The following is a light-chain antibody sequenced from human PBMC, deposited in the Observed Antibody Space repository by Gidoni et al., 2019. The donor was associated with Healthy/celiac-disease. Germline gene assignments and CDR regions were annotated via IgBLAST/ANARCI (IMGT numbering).Light chain of an antibody. J-gene: IGKJ3*01. V-gene: IGKV3-11*01. CDR2: DAS. CDR1: QSVSSY. CDR3: QQRSNWPEVT. Sequence: EIVLTQSPATLSLSPGERATLSCRASQSVSSYLAWYQQKPGQAPRLLIYDASNRATGIPARFSGSGSGTDFTLTISSLEPEDFAVYYCQQRSNWPEVTFXRXTKVDIK.